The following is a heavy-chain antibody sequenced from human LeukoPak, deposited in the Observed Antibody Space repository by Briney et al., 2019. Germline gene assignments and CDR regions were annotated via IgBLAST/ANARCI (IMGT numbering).Heavy chain of an antibody. CDR1: GGTFSSYA. CDR3: ARVVGPDLRFLEWLLDY. Sequence: ASVKVSCKASGGTFSSYAISWVRQAPGQGLEWMGGIIPIFGTANYAQKFQGRVTITADESTSTAYMELSSLRSEDTAVYYCARVVGPDLRFLEWLLDYWGQGTLVTVSS. J-gene: IGHJ4*02. D-gene: IGHD3-3*01. V-gene: IGHV1-69*13. CDR2: IIPIFGTA.